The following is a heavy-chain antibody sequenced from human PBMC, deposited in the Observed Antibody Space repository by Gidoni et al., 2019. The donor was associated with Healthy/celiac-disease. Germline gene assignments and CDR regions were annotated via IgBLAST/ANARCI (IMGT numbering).Heavy chain of an antibody. CDR1: GFTFSSYS. J-gene: IGHJ6*02. Sequence: EVQLVESGGGLVKPGGSLRLSCAASGFTFSSYSMTWVRQAPGKGLEWVSSISSSSSYIYYADSVKGRFTISRDNAKNSLYLQMNSLRAEDTAVYYCARDLADTAMVTGTTYYYYGMDVWGQGTTVTVSS. D-gene: IGHD5-18*01. CDR3: ARDLADTAMVTGTTYYYYGMDV. CDR2: ISSSSSYI. V-gene: IGHV3-21*01.